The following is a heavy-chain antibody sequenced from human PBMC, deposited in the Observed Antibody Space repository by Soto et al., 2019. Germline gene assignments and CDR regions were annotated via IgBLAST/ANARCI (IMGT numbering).Heavy chain of an antibody. CDR3: PKRNRDYGRLDY. V-gene: IGHV1-8*01. CDR1: GYTFTSYD. CDR2: MNPNSGNT. Sequence: QVQLVQSGAEVKKPGASVNVSCKASGYTFTSYDINWVRQATGQGLEWLGWMNPNSGNTDYAQKFRGRVTMTRDNSISAANIQRRGFTYREPDGNYWPKRNRDYGRLDYWAQKTLLTV. J-gene: IGHJ4*01. D-gene: IGHD4-17*01.